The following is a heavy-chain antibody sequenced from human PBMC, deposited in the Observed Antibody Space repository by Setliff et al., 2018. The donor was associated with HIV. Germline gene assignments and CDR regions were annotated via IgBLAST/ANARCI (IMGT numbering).Heavy chain of an antibody. CDR3: ARGEYYGSGTVYMDV. CDR2: VHHVEIT. Sequence: PSETLSLTCAVYGGSFSGYYWAWIRQPPGKGLEWIGEVHHVEITNYNPSLKSRVTISIDKSKNQFSLNLNSLTAADTAVYYCARGEYYGSGTVYMDVWGQGTLVTVSS. J-gene: IGHJ4*02. D-gene: IGHD3-10*01. CDR1: GGSFSGYY. V-gene: IGHV4-34*01.